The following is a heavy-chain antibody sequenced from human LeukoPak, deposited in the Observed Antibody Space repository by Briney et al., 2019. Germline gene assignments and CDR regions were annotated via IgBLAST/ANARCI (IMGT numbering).Heavy chain of an antibody. Sequence: GGSLRLSCAASGFTFSSYAMSWVRQAPGKGLEWVSAISGSGGSTYYADSVKGRFTISRDNAKNSLYLQMNSLRAEDTAVYYCARDGGYGSGSYYNEDYWGQGTLVTVSS. CDR3: ARDGGYGSGSYYNEDY. D-gene: IGHD3-10*01. J-gene: IGHJ4*02. CDR1: GFTFSSYA. V-gene: IGHV3-23*01. CDR2: ISGSGGST.